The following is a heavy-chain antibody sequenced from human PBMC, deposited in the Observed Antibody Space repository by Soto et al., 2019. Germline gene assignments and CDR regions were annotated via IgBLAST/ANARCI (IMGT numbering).Heavy chain of an antibody. CDR2: IYYTGSA. CDR1: GDSISSGGYY. CDR3: AGGAYYFDRSGYYSHYF. D-gene: IGHD3-22*01. V-gene: IGHV4-31*11. J-gene: IGHJ4*01. Sequence: PSETLSLTCAVSGDSISSGGYYWSCIRQHPKKGLEWIGYIYYTGSAYYNPPLKSRLTISVATSKNQFSLKLSSVTAEDTAVYYCAGGAYYFDRSGYYSHYF.